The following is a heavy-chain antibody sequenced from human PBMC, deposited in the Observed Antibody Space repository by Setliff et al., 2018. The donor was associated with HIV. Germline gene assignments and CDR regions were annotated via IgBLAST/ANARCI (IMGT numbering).Heavy chain of an antibody. J-gene: IGHJ4*02. Sequence: GESLKISCAASGFTFSSYSMNWVRQAPGKGLEWVSYISSSSSTIYYADSVKGRFTISRDNAKNSLYLQMNSLRAEDTAVYYCARGLRYFDWLASPPDYWGQGTLVTVSS. CDR1: GFTFSSYS. D-gene: IGHD3-9*01. V-gene: IGHV3-48*01. CDR2: ISSSSSTI. CDR3: ARGLRYFDWLASPPDY.